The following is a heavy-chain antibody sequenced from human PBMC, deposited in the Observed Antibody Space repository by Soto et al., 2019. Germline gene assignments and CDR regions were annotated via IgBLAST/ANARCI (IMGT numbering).Heavy chain of an antibody. J-gene: IGHJ4*02. D-gene: IGHD6-19*01. CDR3: ARDKTTGWSPLDY. V-gene: IGHV3-11*01. CDR2: ISIAGGTI. Sequence: QVQLVESGGGLVKTGGSLRLSFAASGFSLSDYYMSWIHQAPGKGLEWISYISIAGGTIHYADSVKGRFTISRDNAKNSLYLQMNSLRAEDSAVYYCARDKTTGWSPLDYWGQGILVTVSS. CDR1: GFSLSDYY.